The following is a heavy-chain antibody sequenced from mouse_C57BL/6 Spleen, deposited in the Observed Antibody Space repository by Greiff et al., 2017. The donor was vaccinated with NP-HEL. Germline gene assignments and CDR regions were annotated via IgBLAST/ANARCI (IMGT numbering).Heavy chain of an antibody. V-gene: IGHV3-5*01. J-gene: IGHJ2*01. CDR1: GISITTGNYR. Sequence: EVKLVESGPGLVKPSQTVFLTCTVTGISITTGNYRWSWIRQFPGNKLEWIGYIYYSGTIPYHPSLTSRTTITRDTPKTPFFLEMNSLTAEDTATYYCARERGYYFDYWGQGTTLTVSS. CDR3: ARERGYYFDY. CDR2: IYYSGTI.